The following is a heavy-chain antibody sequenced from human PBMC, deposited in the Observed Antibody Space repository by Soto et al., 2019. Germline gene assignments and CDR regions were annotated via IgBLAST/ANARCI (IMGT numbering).Heavy chain of an antibody. CDR2: IGGSGVGT. V-gene: IGHV3-23*01. Sequence: PGGSLRLSCAASGFTFSIYSISWVRQAPWKGLEWVSSIGGSGVGTSYADFVRGRFTISRDNSRKTLYLQMNSLRADDTAVYYCAKDPPGSGCLIDYWGRGTLVAVCS. CDR3: AKDPPGSGCLIDY. J-gene: IGHJ4*02. D-gene: IGHD3-22*01. CDR1: GFTFSIYS.